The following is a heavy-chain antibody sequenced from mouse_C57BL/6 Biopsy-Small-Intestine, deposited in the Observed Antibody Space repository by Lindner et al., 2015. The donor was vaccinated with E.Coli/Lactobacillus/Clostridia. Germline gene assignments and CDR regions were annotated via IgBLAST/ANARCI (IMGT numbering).Heavy chain of an antibody. CDR1: GYAFTNYL. CDR3: ARGGDYDGFAY. J-gene: IGHJ3*01. D-gene: IGHD2-4*01. Sequence: VQLQESGAELVRPGTSVKVSCKASGYAFTNYLIEWIKQRPGQGLEWIGVINPGSGGTNYNEKFKGKATLTADKSSNTAYMQLSSLTSEDSAVYFCARGGDYDGFAYWGQGTLVTVSA. V-gene: IGHV1-54*01. CDR2: INPGSGGT.